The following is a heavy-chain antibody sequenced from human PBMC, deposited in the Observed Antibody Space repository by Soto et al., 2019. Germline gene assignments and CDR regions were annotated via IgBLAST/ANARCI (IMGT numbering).Heavy chain of an antibody. J-gene: IGHJ6*02. D-gene: IGHD4-17*01. CDR1: GFTFSSYA. Sequence: GGSLRLSCAASGFTFSSYAMSWVRQAPGKGLEWVSAISGSGGSTYYADSVKGRFTISRDNSKNTLYLQMNSLRAEDTAVYYCAKDPPRSSVTTKKYYYYGMDVWGQGTTVTVSS. CDR2: ISGSGGST. V-gene: IGHV3-23*01. CDR3: AKDPPRSSVTTKKYYYYGMDV.